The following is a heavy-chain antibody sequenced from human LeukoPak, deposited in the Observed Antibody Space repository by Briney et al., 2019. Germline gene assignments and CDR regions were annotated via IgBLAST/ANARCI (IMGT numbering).Heavy chain of an antibody. Sequence: GASVKVSCETSGYTFTNYGISWVRQAPGQGPEWMGWISGYNGNTNYVQKFRDRITMTTDTSTSTAYMDLSSLTPDDTAVYFCARDQGSLTRSWYTGYWGQGTQVTVSS. CDR1: GYTFTNYG. CDR2: ISGYNGNT. D-gene: IGHD6-13*01. CDR3: ARDQGSLTRSWYTGY. J-gene: IGHJ4*02. V-gene: IGHV1-18*01.